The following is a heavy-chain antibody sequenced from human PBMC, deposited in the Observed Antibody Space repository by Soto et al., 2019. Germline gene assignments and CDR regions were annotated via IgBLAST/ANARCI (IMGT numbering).Heavy chain of an antibody. CDR2: IYWDDDK. CDR1: GFSLTTNGVG. V-gene: IGHV2-5*02. J-gene: IGHJ3*01. CDR3: ARAPRMTAFGGVVAFGAFDV. D-gene: IGHD3-16*02. Sequence: QITLKESGPTLVKPTQTLTLTCTLSGFSLTTNGVGVGWLRQPPGKAPEWLAFIYWDDDKRYSPSLKSRLTITKDTSKNQVVLAMTHMDPVDTATYYCARAPRMTAFGGVVAFGAFDVWGQGTMVTVSS.